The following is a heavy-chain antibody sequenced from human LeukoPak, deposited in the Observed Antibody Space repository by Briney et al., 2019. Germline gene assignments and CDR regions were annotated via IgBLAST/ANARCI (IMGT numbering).Heavy chain of an antibody. CDR1: GDSFGTYG. J-gene: IGHJ5*02. Sequence: ASVKVSCRASGDSFGTYGITWVRQAPGEGLEWMGGFNPIFGSAQYAQKFQGRVTITMDVSARTVYMELSSLRSEDTTIYYCARDFGSGVFDPWGQGTLVTVSS. CDR3: ARDFGSGVFDP. D-gene: IGHD3-10*01. CDR2: FNPIFGSA. V-gene: IGHV1-69*05.